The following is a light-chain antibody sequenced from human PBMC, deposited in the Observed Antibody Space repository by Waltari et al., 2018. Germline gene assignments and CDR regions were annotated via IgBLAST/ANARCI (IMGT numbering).Light chain of an antibody. J-gene: IGLJ2*01. CDR3: ASFAGSNTL. CDR2: EVS. CDR1: STDIGVYNY. Sequence: QSALTQPPSASGSPGQSVTIPCPGTSTDIGVYNYVSWYHQHPGKAPKLLIYEVSERPSGVPDRFSGSKSGITASLTVFGLQTEDEADYYCASFAGSNTLFGGGTKLTVL. V-gene: IGLV2-8*01.